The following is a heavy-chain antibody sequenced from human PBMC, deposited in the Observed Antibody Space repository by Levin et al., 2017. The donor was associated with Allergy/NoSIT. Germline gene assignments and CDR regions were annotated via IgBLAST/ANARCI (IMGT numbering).Heavy chain of an antibody. CDR2: IYHSGST. D-gene: IGHD3-10*01. CDR3: ARDGSGSYKRRAPLDY. V-gene: IGHV4-4*02. CDR1: GGSISSSNW. J-gene: IGHJ4*02. Sequence: SETLSLTCAVSGGSISSSNWWSWVRQPPGKGLEWIGEIYHSGSTNYNPSLKSRVTISVDKSKNQFSLKLSSVTAADTAVYYCARDGSGSYKRRAPLDYWGQGTLVTVSS.